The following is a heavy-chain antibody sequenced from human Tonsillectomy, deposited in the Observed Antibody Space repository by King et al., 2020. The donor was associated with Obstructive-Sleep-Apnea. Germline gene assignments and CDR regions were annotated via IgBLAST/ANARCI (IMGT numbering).Heavy chain of an antibody. V-gene: IGHV4-59*01. CDR3: VARRYFDWPEALFDY. CDR1: VDSISSYY. J-gene: IGHJ4*02. Sequence: VQLQESGPGLVKPSETLSLTCTVSVDSISSYYWSWIRQPPGKGLEWIGFIFYSGSTNYNPSLKSRVTISVDTSKNQFSLKLSSVTAADTAVYYCVARRYFDWPEALFDYWGQGTLVTVSS. D-gene: IGHD3-9*01. CDR2: IFYSGST.